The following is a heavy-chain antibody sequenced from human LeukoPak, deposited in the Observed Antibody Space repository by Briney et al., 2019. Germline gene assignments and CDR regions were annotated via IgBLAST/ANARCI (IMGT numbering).Heavy chain of an antibody. CDR3: AKDDPRRMGYYYYGMDV. V-gene: IGHV3-23*01. CDR2: ISGSGGST. CDR1: GFTFSSYA. Sequence: PGGSLRLSCAASGFTFSSYAMSWVRQAPGKGLEWVSAISGSGGSTYYADSVKGRFTISRDNSKNALYLQMNSLRAEDTAVYYCAKDDPRRMGYYYYGMDVWGQGTTVTVSS. J-gene: IGHJ6*02.